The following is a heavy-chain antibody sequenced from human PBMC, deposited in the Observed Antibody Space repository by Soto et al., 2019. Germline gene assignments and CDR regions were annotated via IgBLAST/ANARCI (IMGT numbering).Heavy chain of an antibody. CDR3: AREGGGGTIASDY. CDR1: GDSISSYY. J-gene: IGHJ4*02. Sequence: HVQLQESGPGLVKPSETLSLTCTVSGDSISSYYWTWVRQPPGKGMEWIGYIHHSGSANYNPSLKSRVTMSADASKNQFSLKLNSVAAADTAVYYCAREGGGGTIASDYWGQGALVTVSS. CDR2: IHHSGSA. D-gene: IGHD2-21*01. V-gene: IGHV4-59*01.